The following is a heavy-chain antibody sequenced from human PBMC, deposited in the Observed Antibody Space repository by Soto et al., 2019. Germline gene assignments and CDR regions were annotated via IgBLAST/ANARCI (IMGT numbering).Heavy chain of an antibody. J-gene: IGHJ4*02. D-gene: IGHD6-19*01. CDR3: AGLGTPEGWYDDY. CDR2: ISYDGSNK. Sequence: GXPLRLSWAASGFPFKRYARHWARTVPGKGLEWVAFISYDGSNKSYADSVKGRFTISRDNSKNTLYLQMNSLRAEDTAVYYCAGLGTPEGWYDDYWVQGTLVTFSS. V-gene: IGHV3-30-3*01. CDR1: GFPFKRYA.